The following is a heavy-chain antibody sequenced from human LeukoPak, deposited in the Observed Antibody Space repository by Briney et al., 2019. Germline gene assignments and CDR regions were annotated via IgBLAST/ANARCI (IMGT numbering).Heavy chain of an antibody. CDR2: ICSSGGSR. Sequence: PGGALRDSCAHPRFTLSRYGMYSVRPAPEEGVEWVSYICSSGGSRYYADSVKGRFTSSRDNAKNSLYLQMNSLRVEDTAVYYGVREDGDAFDIWGQGTVVSVSS. V-gene: IGHV3-48*03. CDR3: VREDGDAFDI. CDR1: RFTLSRYG. J-gene: IGHJ3*02. D-gene: IGHD5-24*01.